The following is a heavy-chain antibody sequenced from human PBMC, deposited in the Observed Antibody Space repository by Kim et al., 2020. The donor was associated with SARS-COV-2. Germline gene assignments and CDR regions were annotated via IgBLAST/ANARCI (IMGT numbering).Heavy chain of an antibody. J-gene: IGHJ6*02. D-gene: IGHD3-10*01. CDR3: ARVGGPWYYYGMDV. V-gene: IGHV3-13*01. Sequence: PGSVKGRFTISRENAKNSLYLQMNSLRAGDTAVYYCARVGGPWYYYGMDVWGQGTTVTVSS.